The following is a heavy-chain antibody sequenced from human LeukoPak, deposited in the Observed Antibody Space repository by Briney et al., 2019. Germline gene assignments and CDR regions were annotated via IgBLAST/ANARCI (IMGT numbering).Heavy chain of an antibody. J-gene: IGHJ4*02. CDR1: GGSISSGGYY. V-gene: IGHV4-31*03. CDR3: ARVSSSGWYCDY. CDR2: IYYSGST. D-gene: IGHD6-19*01. Sequence: SETLSLTCTVSGGSISSGGYYWSWIRQHPGKGLEWIGYIYYSGSTYYNPSLKSRVTISVDTSKNQFSLKLSSVTAADTAVYYCARVSSSGWYCDYWGQGTLVTVSS.